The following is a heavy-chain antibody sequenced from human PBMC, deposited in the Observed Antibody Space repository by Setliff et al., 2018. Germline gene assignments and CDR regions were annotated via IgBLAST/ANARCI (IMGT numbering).Heavy chain of an antibody. CDR1: GGSISPYY. V-gene: IGHV4-59*08. D-gene: IGHD3-22*01. CDR2: IFYSGRA. J-gene: IGHJ1*01. CDR3: ARQDRFYDRSVFVEYFQH. Sequence: SETLSLTCSVSGGSISPYYWIWIRQSPGKGLEWSGDIFYSGRARYNPSLESRVTMSVETSKNQISLKLTSVTAADTAVYYCARQDRFYDRSVFVEYFQHWGQGALVTVSS.